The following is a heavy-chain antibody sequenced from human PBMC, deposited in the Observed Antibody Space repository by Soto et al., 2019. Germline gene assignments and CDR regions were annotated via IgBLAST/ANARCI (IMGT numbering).Heavy chain of an antibody. Sequence: GGSLRLSCAASGFTFSRYAMHWGRQAPGKGLEWVAVISYGGSNKYYADSVKGRFTISRDNSKNTLYLQMNSLRAEDTTVYYCARGGSYGSDYCDYWGQGTLVTVSS. CDR3: ARGGSYGSDYCDY. CDR1: GFTFSRYA. J-gene: IGHJ4*02. D-gene: IGHD5-18*01. V-gene: IGHV3-30-3*01. CDR2: ISYGGSNK.